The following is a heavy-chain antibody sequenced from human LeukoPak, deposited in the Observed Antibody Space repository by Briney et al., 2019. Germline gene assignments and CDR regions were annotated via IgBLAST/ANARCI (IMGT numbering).Heavy chain of an antibody. CDR3: AKRVPYSSSSVYFDC. V-gene: IGHV3-23*01. CDR2: ISDDGRST. J-gene: IGHJ4*02. Sequence: QSGGSLRLSCAASGFTFTNYVMSWVRQAPGKGLEWVSAISDDGRSTYYADSVKGRFTISRDNSKNTLYLQMNNLRAEDTAFYYCAKRVPYSSSSVYFDCWGQGTLVTASS. D-gene: IGHD6-6*01. CDR1: GFTFTNYV.